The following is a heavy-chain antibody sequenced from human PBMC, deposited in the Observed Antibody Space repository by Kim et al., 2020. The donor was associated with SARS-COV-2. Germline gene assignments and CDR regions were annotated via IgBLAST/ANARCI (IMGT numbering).Heavy chain of an antibody. CDR1: GYTFTSYA. D-gene: IGHD3-10*01. Sequence: ASVKVSCKASGYTFTSYAMHWVRQAPGQRLEWMGWINAGNGNTKYSQKFQGRVTITRDTSASTAYMELSSLRSEDTAVYYCARDGKILWFGESHRGDYWGQGTLVTVSS. CDR3: ARDGKILWFGESHRGDY. J-gene: IGHJ4*02. CDR2: INAGNGNT. V-gene: IGHV1-3*01.